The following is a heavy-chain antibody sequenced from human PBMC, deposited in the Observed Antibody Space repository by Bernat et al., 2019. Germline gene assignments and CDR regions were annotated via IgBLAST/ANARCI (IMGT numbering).Heavy chain of an antibody. CDR3: ARDRGDVAIV. D-gene: IGHD2-21*02. J-gene: IGHJ4*02. Sequence: QVQLVQSGAEVKKPAASVKVSCKASGYTFTDYYIHWVRQAPGQGLEWMGWINPHSGATNYAQQFQDRVTMTRDTSISTAYMELSRLRSDDAAVYYCARDRGDVAIVWGQGTLVTVSS. V-gene: IGHV1-2*02. CDR1: GYTFTDYY. CDR2: INPHSGAT.